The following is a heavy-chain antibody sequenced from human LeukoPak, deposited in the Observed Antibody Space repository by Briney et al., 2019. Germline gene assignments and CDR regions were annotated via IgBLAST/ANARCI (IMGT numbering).Heavy chain of an antibody. D-gene: IGHD2-2*01. CDR1: GGSFSGYY. CDR3: ARVYQRDNWFDP. J-gene: IGHJ5*02. CDR2: INHSGNT. Sequence: SETLSLTCAVYGGSFSGYYWSWIRQPPGKGLEWIGEINHSGNTNYNPSLKSRVTISVDTSKNQFSLKLSSVTAADTAVYYCARVYQRDNWFDPWGQGTLVTVSS. V-gene: IGHV4-34*01.